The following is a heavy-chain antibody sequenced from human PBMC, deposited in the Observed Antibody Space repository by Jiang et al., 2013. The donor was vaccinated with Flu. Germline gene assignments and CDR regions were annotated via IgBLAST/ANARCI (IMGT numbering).Heavy chain of an antibody. CDR1: GYSYTSYW. V-gene: IGHV5-10-1*01. D-gene: IGHD2-2*01. CDR2: IDPSDSYT. J-gene: IGHJ6*02. Sequence: GAEVKKSGESLRISCKGFGYSYTSYWINWVRQMPGKGLEWMGRIDPSDSYTTYSPSFQGHVTFSVDKSIRTAYLQWNSLKASDTAMYYCARLDEDIVVVPATLYGMDVWGQGTTVTVSS. CDR3: ARLDEDIVVVPATLYGMDV.